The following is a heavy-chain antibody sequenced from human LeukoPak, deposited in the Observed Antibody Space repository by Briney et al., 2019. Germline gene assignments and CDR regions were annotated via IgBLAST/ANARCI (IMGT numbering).Heavy chain of an antibody. CDR1: GLTFNNYA. D-gene: IGHD2-15*01. V-gene: IGHV3-23*01. J-gene: IGHJ3*02. CDR2: IGSSGGGT. CDR3: AKIHQNRVVVGAKGAFDI. Sequence: GGSLRLSCEASGLTFNNYAMHWVRQSSGKGLEWVSGIGSSGGGTYYADSVKGRFTISGDTSKDTVYLQMDSLRAEDTAIYYCAKIHQNRVVVGAKGAFDIWGQGTVVTVSS.